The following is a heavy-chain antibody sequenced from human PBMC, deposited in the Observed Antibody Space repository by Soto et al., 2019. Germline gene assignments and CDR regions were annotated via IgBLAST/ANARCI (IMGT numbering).Heavy chain of an antibody. J-gene: IGHJ3*02. Sequence: SEALSLTCTFSCGSISRGGYFWRWVRQHPGKGLEWIGYIYYSGSTYYNPSLKSRVTISVDTSKNQFSLKLSSVTAADTAVYYCAREPDYGDYVAFDIWGQGTMVTVSS. CDR1: CGSISRGGYF. V-gene: IGHV4-31*03. CDR2: IYYSGST. CDR3: AREPDYGDYVAFDI. D-gene: IGHD4-17*01.